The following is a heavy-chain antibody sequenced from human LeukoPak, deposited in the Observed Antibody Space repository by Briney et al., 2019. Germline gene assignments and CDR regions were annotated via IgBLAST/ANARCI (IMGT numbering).Heavy chain of an antibody. J-gene: IGHJ3*01. Sequence: SETLSLTCSVSGASLTYSYWSWIRQSPGKGLEWIGNIHYSGNSNYNPSLKSRVSTLLHMSTKSFSLELKSVTAADTAVYFCARRHQITSYAPYAFDVWGPGRMVTVSS. CDR2: IHYSGNS. D-gene: IGHD3-16*01. CDR3: ARRHQITSYAPYAFDV. CDR1: GASLTYSY. V-gene: IGHV4-59*08.